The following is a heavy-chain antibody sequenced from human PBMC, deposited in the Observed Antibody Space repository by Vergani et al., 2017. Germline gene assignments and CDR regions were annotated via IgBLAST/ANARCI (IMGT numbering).Heavy chain of an antibody. J-gene: IGHJ4*02. D-gene: IGHD6-19*01. V-gene: IGHV3-11*06. CDR1: GFTFSDYY. CDR2: ISSSSTYT. CDR3: ARAKAVAGPFDY. Sequence: QVQLVESGGGLVKPGGSLRLSCGASGFTFSDYYMSWIRQAPGKGLEWVSYISSSSTYTNYADSVKGRFTISSDNAKNSLYLQMNSLRAEDTGIYYCARAKAVAGPFDYWGQGTLVTVSS.